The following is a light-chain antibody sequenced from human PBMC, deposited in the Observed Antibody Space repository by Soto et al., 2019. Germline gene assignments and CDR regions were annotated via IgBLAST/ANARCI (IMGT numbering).Light chain of an antibody. Sequence: EIVLTQSPGTLSLSPGERATLYCKASQSVSNSYLAWYQQKPGQAPRLLIYGASTRASGIPDRFSGGGSGTDFTLTISRLEPEDFAVYYCQQFGSYPLTFGGGTKVEIK. V-gene: IGKV3-20*01. CDR3: QQFGSYPLT. CDR2: GAS. J-gene: IGKJ4*01. CDR1: QSVSNSY.